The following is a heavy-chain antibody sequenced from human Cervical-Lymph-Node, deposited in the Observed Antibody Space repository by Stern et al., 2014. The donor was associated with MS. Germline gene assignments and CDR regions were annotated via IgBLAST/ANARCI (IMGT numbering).Heavy chain of an antibody. CDR3: ARDPGGPDAFDI. CDR1: GGSISSGIYY. V-gene: IGHV4-61*02. Sequence: QLQLQESGPGLVKPSQTLSLTCTVSGGSISSGIYYWSWIRQPAGKGLEXIGRIYISGSTNYNPSLKSPVTISAETSKNQFFLKLSSVTAADTAVYYCARDPGGPDAFDIWGQGTMVAVSS. D-gene: IGHD3-16*01. CDR2: IYISGST. J-gene: IGHJ3*02.